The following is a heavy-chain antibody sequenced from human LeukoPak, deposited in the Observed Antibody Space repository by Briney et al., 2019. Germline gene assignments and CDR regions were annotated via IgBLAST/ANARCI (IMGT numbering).Heavy chain of an antibody. CDR3: ARGGYSYGYHYYYYMDV. Sequence: GASVKVSCKASGGTFSSYAISWVRQAPGQGLEWMGGIIAIFGTANYAQKFQGRVTITADKSTSTAYMELSSLRSEDTAVYYCARGGYSYGYHYYYYMDVWGKGTTVTVSS. D-gene: IGHD5-18*01. V-gene: IGHV1-69*06. J-gene: IGHJ6*03. CDR1: GGTFSSYA. CDR2: IIAIFGTA.